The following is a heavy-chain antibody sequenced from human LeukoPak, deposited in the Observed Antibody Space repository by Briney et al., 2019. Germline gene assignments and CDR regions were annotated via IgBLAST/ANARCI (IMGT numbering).Heavy chain of an antibody. CDR2: ISAYNGNT. CDR3: ARLGAMVRGVTPFDY. D-gene: IGHD3-10*01. CDR1: GYTFTSYG. J-gene: IGHJ4*02. V-gene: IGHV1-18*01. Sequence: ALVKVSCKASGYTFTSYGISWVRQAPGQGLEWMGWISAYNGNTNYVQKLQGRVTMTTDTSTSTAYMELRSLRSDDTAVYFCARLGAMVRGVTPFDYWGQGTLVTVSS.